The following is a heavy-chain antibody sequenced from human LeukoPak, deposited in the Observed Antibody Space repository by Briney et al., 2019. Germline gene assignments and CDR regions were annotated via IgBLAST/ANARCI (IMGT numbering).Heavy chain of an antibody. CDR2: INPSGGST. J-gene: IGHJ4*02. Sequence: ASVNVSCKASGYTFTSYYMHWVRQAPGQGLEWMGIINPSGGSTSYAQKFQGRVTMTRDMSTSTVYIELSSLRSEDTAVYDCARDGDSVRDYYDSSGLAYWGQGTLVTVSS. CDR1: GYTFTSYY. CDR3: ARDGDSVRDYYDSSGLAY. D-gene: IGHD3-22*01. V-gene: IGHV1-46*01.